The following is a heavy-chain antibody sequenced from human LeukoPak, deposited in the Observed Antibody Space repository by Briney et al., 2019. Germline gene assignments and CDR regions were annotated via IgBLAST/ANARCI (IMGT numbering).Heavy chain of an antibody. CDR1: GFGFSRYA. D-gene: IGHD4/OR15-4a*01. V-gene: IGHV3-23*01. CDR3: AKGFACAENRCYGLDS. Sequence: GGSLRLSCAASGFGFSRYAMTWVRQAPGKGLEWVSLITESGHSTYYTKSVKGRFTISRDNSKNTLYLQMNSLGVEDTALYFCAKGFACAENRCYGLDSWAQGIVVLVSS. CDR2: ITESGHST. J-gene: IGHJ4*02.